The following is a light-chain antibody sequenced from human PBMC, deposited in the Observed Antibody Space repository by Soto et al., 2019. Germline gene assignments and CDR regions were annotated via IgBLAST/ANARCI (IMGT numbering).Light chain of an antibody. V-gene: IGLV1-47*01. CDR2: RNN. CDR1: SSNIGSNY. J-gene: IGLJ2*01. CDR3: GGCDDSLSGPV. Sequence: QSVLTQPPSASGTPGQRVNISCSGSSSNIGSNYVYWYRQFPGTAPKLLIQRNNQRPSGVHARLSGSKSGTSASLAISGLRSEDEADYYCGGCDDSLSGPVFGGGTKLAVL.